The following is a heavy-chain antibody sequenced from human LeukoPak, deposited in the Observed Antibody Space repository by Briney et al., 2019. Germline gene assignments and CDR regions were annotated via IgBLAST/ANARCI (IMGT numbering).Heavy chain of an antibody. CDR3: ARGSPLGQNWFDP. J-gene: IGHJ5*02. Sequence: SQTLSLTCTVSGGSISSGSYYWSWVRQPAGKGLEWIGRIYTSGSTNYNPSLKSRATISVDTSKNQFSLRLSSVTAADTAVYYCARGSPLGQNWFDPWGQGTLVTVSS. V-gene: IGHV4-61*02. D-gene: IGHD3-16*01. CDR1: GGSISSGSYY. CDR2: IYTSGST.